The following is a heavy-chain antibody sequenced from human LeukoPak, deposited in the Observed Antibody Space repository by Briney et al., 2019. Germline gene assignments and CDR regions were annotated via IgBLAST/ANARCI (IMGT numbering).Heavy chain of an antibody. CDR1: GFTFSSYS. D-gene: IGHD5-18*01. CDR3: AARWGYNGFDI. J-gene: IGHJ3*02. Sequence: PGGSLRLSCAASGFTFSSYSMMWVRQAPGKGLEWVSYISSSSTTIHYADSVKGRFTVSRDKSKNTLHLQMNSLRAEDTALFYCAARWGYNGFDIWGQGTMVAVSS. CDR2: ISSSSTTI. V-gene: IGHV3-48*01.